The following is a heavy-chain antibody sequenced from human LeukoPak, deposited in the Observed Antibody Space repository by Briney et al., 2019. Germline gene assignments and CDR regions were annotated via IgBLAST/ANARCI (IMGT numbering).Heavy chain of an antibody. CDR2: RFSSGIT. CDR1: GASISTYY. Sequence: SETLSLTCTASGASISTYYWSWIRQPAGKGLEWIGRRFSSGITNYNPSLKSRVTMSVDMSKNQFSLKLNSVTAADTAVYYCARDGYGSSMDVWGKGTTVTVSS. CDR3: ARDGYGSSMDV. J-gene: IGHJ6*03. V-gene: IGHV4-4*07. D-gene: IGHD6-13*01.